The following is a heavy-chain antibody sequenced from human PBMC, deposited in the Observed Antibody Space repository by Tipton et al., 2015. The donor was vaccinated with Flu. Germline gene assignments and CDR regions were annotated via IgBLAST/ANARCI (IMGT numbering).Heavy chain of an antibody. Sequence: LRLSCTVSGGSISSGSYYWSWIRQPAGKGLEWIGRIYTSGSTNYNPSLKRRVTISVDTSKNQFSLKLSSVTAADTAVYYCARGRAVAGFRGFDYWGQGTLVTVSS. J-gene: IGHJ4*02. CDR1: GGSISSGSYY. CDR3: ARGRAVAGFRGFDY. D-gene: IGHD6-19*01. V-gene: IGHV4-61*02. CDR2: IYTSGST.